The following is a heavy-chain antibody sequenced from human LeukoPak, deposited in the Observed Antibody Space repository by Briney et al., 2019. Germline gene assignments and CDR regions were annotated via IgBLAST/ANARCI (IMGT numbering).Heavy chain of an antibody. J-gene: IGHJ4*02. D-gene: IGHD2-15*01. CDR1: GGSIRRSSYY. Sequence: PSETLPLTCTVSGGSIRRSSYYWGWIRQPPGKGLEWIGYIYSSGRTNYNPSLKSRLTISVDTSKNQFSLNLSSVTAADTAVYYCARHQYSTPEFVYWGQGTLVTVSS. CDR2: IYSSGRT. V-gene: IGHV4-61*05. CDR3: ARHQYSTPEFVY.